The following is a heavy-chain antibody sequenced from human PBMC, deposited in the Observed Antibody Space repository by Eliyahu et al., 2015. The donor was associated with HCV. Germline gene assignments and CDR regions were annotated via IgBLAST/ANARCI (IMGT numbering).Heavy chain of an antibody. J-gene: IGHJ5*02. CDR1: GGSISSSSYX. CDR2: IYYSGST. Sequence: QLQLQESGPGLVKPSETLSLTCXVXGGSISSSSYXWGWTRQPPGKGLEWIGSIYYSGSTYYXPSLKSRVTISVDTSKNQFSLKLSSVTAADTAVYYCAREGQQLVDYYDSSGYYNWFDPWGQGTLVTVSS. V-gene: IGHV4-39*02. CDR3: AREGQQLVDYYDSSGYYNWFDP. D-gene: IGHD3-22*01.